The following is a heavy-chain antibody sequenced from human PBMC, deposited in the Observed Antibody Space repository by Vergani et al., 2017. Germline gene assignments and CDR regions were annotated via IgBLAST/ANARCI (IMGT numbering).Heavy chain of an antibody. Sequence: EVQLVESGGGLVQPGRSLRLSCAASGFTFADYAMHWVRQAPGKGLEWVSGISWNSGSIGYADSVKGRFTISRDKPKNSLYLQMNSLRAEDTTLYFCAKEGVEKDAFDIWGQGTMVTVSS. CDR2: ISWNSGSI. D-gene: IGHD3-10*01. CDR1: GFTFADYA. V-gene: IGHV3-9*01. CDR3: AKEGVEKDAFDI. J-gene: IGHJ3*02.